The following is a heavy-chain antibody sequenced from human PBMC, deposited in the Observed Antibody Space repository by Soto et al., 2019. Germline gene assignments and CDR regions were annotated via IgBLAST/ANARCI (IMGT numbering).Heavy chain of an antibody. CDR2: IYYSGST. V-gene: IGHV4-31*03. Sequence: QVQLQESGPGLVKPSQTLSLTCTVSGGSISSGGYYWSWIRQHPGKGLEWIGYIYYSGSTYYNPSLKSRVTLSVDTSKNQFSRKMSSVTAADTAVYYCARDYHGYYDFWSGYYSYYYYGMDVWGQGTTVTVSS. CDR3: ARDYHGYYDFWSGYYSYYYYGMDV. J-gene: IGHJ6*02. D-gene: IGHD3-3*01. CDR1: GGSISSGGYY.